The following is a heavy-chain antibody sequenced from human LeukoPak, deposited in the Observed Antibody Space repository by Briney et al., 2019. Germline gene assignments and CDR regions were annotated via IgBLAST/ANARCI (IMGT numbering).Heavy chain of an antibody. CDR1: GFTFSSYA. Sequence: GGSLRLSCAASGFTFSSYAMHWVRQAPGKGLEWVAVISYDGSNKYYADSVKGRFTISRDNSKNTLYLQMNSLRAEDTAVYYCARGGRTTWHGMDVWGQGTTVTVSS. D-gene: IGHD4-17*01. CDR2: ISYDGSNK. J-gene: IGHJ6*02. V-gene: IGHV3-30-3*01. CDR3: ARGGRTTWHGMDV.